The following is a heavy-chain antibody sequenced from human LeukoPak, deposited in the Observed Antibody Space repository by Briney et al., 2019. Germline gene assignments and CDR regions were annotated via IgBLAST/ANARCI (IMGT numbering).Heavy chain of an antibody. J-gene: IGHJ4*02. V-gene: IGHV3-74*01. D-gene: IGHD3-22*01. CDR1: GFTFRSYW. Sequence: GGSLRLSCEASGFTFRSYWMHWVRQAPGKGLVWVSRINSDGSSTSYADSVKGRFTISRDNAKNTLYLQMNSLRAEDTAVYYCAREGYYYDSSGYFRSDYWGQGTLVTVSS. CDR2: INSDGSST. CDR3: AREGYYYDSSGYFRSDY.